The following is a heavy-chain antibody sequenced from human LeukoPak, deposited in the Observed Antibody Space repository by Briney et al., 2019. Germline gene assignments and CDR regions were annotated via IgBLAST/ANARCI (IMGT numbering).Heavy chain of an antibody. J-gene: IGHJ3*02. D-gene: IGHD3-3*01. CDR1: GYTFTGYY. CDR3: ARAKYYDFWSGSLSFDI. CDR2: IIPILGIA. V-gene: IGHV1-69*04. Sequence: SVKVSCKASGYTFTGYYMHWVRQAPGQGLEWMGRIIPILGIANYAQKFQGRVTITADKSTSTAYMELSSLRSEDTAVYYCARAKYYDFWSGSLSFDIWGQGTMVTVSS.